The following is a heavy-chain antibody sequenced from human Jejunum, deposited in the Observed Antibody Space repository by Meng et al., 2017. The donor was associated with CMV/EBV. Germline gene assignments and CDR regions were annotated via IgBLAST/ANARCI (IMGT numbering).Heavy chain of an antibody. Sequence: SGIGWVRQMAGKGPDWMGIIYPADSDTRYSPAFQGQVTISADKSISTAFLQWSSLKASDTAMYYCARGAGRITVFGVVMSWFDPWGQGTLVTVSS. J-gene: IGHJ5*02. CDR1: SG. D-gene: IGHD3-3*01. V-gene: IGHV5-51*01. CDR3: ARGAGRITVFGVVMSWFDP. CDR2: IYPADSDT.